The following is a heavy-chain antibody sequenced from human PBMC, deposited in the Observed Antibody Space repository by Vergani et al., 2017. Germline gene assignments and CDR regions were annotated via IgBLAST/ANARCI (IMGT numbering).Heavy chain of an antibody. CDR3: ANRPRSLGY. CDR1: GFTFSSYD. V-gene: IGHV3-23*01. J-gene: IGHJ4*02. CDR2: ISVSGGST. D-gene: IGHD1-26*01. Sequence: EVQLLESGGGLVQPGGSLRLSCAASGFTFSSYDMSWVRQAPGKGLEWVSDISVSGGSTYYADSGKGRFTISRDNSKNTLYLQMNSLRAEDTAVYDCANRPRSLGYGGQGTLVTVAA.